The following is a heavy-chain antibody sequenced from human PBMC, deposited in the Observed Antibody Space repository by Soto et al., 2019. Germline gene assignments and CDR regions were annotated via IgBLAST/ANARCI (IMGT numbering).Heavy chain of an antibody. CDR1: GFTFSSYA. J-gene: IGHJ6*02. Sequence: SLRLSCAASGFTFSSYAMHWVRQAPGKALEWVAIISYDGSSKYYADSVKGRFTISRDNSKNTLYLQMNSLRAEDTAVYYCARDPLAGTAAGAGGMDVWGQGTTVTVSS. CDR3: ARDPLAGTAAGAGGMDV. V-gene: IGHV3-30-3*01. D-gene: IGHD6-13*01. CDR2: ISYDGSSK.